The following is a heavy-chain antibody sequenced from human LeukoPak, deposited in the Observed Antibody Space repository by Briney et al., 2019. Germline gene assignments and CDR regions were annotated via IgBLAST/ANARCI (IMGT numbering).Heavy chain of an antibody. CDR3: ARDTYYYDSSGSIIGL. J-gene: IGHJ4*02. Sequence: PSETLSLTCTVSGGSISSGSYYWSWIRQPAGKGLEWIGRIYTSGSTNYNPSLKSRVTISVDTSKNQFSLKLSSVTAADTAVYYCARDTYYYDSSGSIIGLWGRGTLVTVSS. CDR2: IYTSGST. CDR1: GGSISSGSYY. D-gene: IGHD3-22*01. V-gene: IGHV4-61*02.